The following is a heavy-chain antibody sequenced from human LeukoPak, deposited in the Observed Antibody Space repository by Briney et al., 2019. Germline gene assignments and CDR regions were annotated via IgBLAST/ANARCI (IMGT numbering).Heavy chain of an antibody. V-gene: IGHV3-74*01. CDR2: INSDGSDT. CDR1: GFTFSRYW. Sequence: GGSLRLSCAASGFTFSRYWIHWVRQAPGKGLVWVSRINSDGSDTVYAYSVRGRFTISRDNAKNTLYLQMNSLRADDTAVYYCLSAVGPSEYWGQGTLVTVSS. CDR3: LSAVGPSEY. D-gene: IGHD1-26*01. J-gene: IGHJ4*02.